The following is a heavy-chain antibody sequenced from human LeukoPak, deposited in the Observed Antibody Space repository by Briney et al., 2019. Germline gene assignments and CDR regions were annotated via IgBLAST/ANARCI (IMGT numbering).Heavy chain of an antibody. CDR1: GLTFSSSW. Sequence: GGSLRLSCAASGLTFSSSWMSWVRQAPGKGLEWVANIKKDRSEKYYADSVKGRFTISRDNAKNSLYLQMNSLRADDTAVYHCARQETSSYNGAFDIWGQGTMVTVSS. CDR2: IKKDRSEK. J-gene: IGHJ3*02. CDR3: ARQETSSYNGAFDI. D-gene: IGHD1-26*01. V-gene: IGHV3-7*01.